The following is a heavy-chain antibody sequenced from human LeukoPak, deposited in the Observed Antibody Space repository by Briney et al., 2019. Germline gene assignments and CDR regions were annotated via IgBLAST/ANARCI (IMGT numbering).Heavy chain of an antibody. CDR1: GYTLTELS. V-gene: IGHV1-18*01. J-gene: IGHJ4*02. Sequence: ASVKVSCKVSGYTLTELSMHWVRQAPGQGLEWMGWVSAYNGKTSYVQNFQGRVTMTTDSSTNTAYMDLTSLTSDDTAVYYCARGGTYYPCIDYWGQGTLVTVSS. CDR2: VSAYNGKT. D-gene: IGHD1-26*01. CDR3: ARGGTYYPCIDY.